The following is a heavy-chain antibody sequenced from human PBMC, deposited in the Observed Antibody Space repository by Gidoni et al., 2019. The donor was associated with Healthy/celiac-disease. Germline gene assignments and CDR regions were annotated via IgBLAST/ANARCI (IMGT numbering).Heavy chain of an antibody. CDR3: ARDGCSGGSCYYRLNYYYYYMDV. V-gene: IGHV1-18*01. D-gene: IGHD2-15*01. Sequence: QVQLVQSGAEVKKPGASVKVSCKASGYTFTSYGISWLRQAPGQGLEWMGWISAYNGNTNYAQKLQGRVTMTTDTSTSTAYMELRSLRSDDTAVYYCARDGCSGGSCYYRLNYYYYYMDVWGKGTTVTVSS. CDR2: ISAYNGNT. J-gene: IGHJ6*03. CDR1: GYTFTSYG.